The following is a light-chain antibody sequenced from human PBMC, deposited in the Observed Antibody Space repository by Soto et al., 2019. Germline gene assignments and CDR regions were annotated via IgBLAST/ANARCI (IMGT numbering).Light chain of an antibody. CDR2: KAS. J-gene: IGKJ4*01. V-gene: IGKV1-5*03. Sequence: DIQMTQSPSTLSASVGDRVTITCRASQSISIWLAWYQQKPGKAPKLLIYKASNLESGVPSRFSGSGSGTEFTLNISSLQPDDFATYYCQHYNSYPLTFGGGTKVEIK. CDR1: QSISIW. CDR3: QHYNSYPLT.